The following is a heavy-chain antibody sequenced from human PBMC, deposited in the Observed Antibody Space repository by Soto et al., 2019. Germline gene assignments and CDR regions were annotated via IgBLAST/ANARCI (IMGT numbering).Heavy chain of an antibody. J-gene: IGHJ6*02. CDR1: GFTFSSYA. CDR2: ISGSAAST. Sequence: GGSLRLSCTASGFTFSSYAMTWVRQAPGKGLEWVSVISGSAASTYYADSVKGRFTISRDNSKNTLYLQMNSLRAEDTAVYYCAEGRGYSYDDFYYYRMDVWGQGTPVTVSS. D-gene: IGHD5-18*01. CDR3: AEGRGYSYDDFYYYRMDV. V-gene: IGHV3-23*01.